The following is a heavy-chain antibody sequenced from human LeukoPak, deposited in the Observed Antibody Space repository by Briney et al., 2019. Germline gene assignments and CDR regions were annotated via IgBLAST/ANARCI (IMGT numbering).Heavy chain of an antibody. D-gene: IGHD6-13*01. CDR2: IFYSGAS. J-gene: IGHJ4*02. V-gene: IGHV4-59*08. CDR1: GASVRGSY. Sequence: SETLSLTCSVSGASVRGSYWSWIRQPPGKGLEWIGYIFYSGASNYNPSLKSRVTISIDTSKKQFSLKLNSVTAADTAVYYCARGAAGGDYWGQGTLVTVSS. CDR3: ARGAAGGDY.